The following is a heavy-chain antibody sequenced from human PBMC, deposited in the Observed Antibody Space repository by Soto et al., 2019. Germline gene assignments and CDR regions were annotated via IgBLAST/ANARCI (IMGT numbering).Heavy chain of an antibody. Sequence: QVQLVQSGAEVKKPGASVKVSCKASGYTFTSYYMHWVRQAPGQGLEWMGIINPSGGSTSYAQKFXGXVXXTRDTATSTVYRELSSLRSEDTAVYYCARGYYFDYWGQGTLVTVSS. CDR1: GYTFTSYY. CDR2: INPSGGST. V-gene: IGHV1-46*01. J-gene: IGHJ4*02. CDR3: ARGYYFDY.